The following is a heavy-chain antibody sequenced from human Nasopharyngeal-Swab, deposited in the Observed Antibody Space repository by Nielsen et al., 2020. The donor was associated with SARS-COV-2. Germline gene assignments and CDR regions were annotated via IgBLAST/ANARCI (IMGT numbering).Heavy chain of an antibody. Sequence: SLKISCTASGFTFGDYSMSWVRQAPGKGLEWIGFIRDKLYGGTTEYAESVKGRFTISRDDSKSIAYLQMHSLKTEDTAVYYCTRRGPQYYFDYWGQGTLVTVSS. V-gene: IGHV3-49*04. CDR3: TRRGPQYYFDY. J-gene: IGHJ4*02. CDR2: IRDKLYGGTT. CDR1: GFTFGDYS.